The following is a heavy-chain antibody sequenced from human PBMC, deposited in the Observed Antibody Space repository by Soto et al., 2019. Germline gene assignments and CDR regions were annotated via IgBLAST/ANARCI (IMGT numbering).Heavy chain of an antibody. J-gene: IGHJ6*02. D-gene: IGHD3-10*01. CDR2: ISSTTNYI. CDR1: GFTFTRYS. CDR3: ARDLSGRADV. V-gene: IGHV3-21*06. Sequence: EVQLVESGGGLVKPGGSLRLSCAASGFTFTRYSMNWVRQAPGKGLEWVSSISSTTNYIYYGDSMKGRFTISRDNAKNSLYLEMNSLRAEDTAVYYCARDLSGRADVWGQGTTVTVSS.